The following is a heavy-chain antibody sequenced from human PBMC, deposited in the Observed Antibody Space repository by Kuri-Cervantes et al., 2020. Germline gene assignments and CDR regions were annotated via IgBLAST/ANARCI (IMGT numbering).Heavy chain of an antibody. CDR3: AKDYCSHGACYYTTYEFDP. Sequence: GGSLRLSCAASGFIFSNYGMHWVRQAPGKGLEWVALIRFDGSNKYHEDSVKGRFTISRDNSKNTLYLQMNSLRAEDTAVYYCAKDYCSHGACYYTTYEFDPWGQGALVTVSS. CDR2: IRFDGSNK. J-gene: IGHJ5*02. V-gene: IGHV3-30*02. CDR1: GFIFSNYG. D-gene: IGHD3-3*01.